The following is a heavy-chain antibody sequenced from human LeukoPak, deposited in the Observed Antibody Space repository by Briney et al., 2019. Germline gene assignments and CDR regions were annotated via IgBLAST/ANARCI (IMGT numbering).Heavy chain of an antibody. CDR2: FDPEDGET. J-gene: IGHJ5*02. CDR3: ATLGYGFDP. D-gene: IGHD2-8*01. V-gene: IGHV1-24*01. CDR1: GYTPTELS. Sequence: ASLKVSRKVSGYTPTELSMHWVRQAPGKGLEWMGGFDPEDGETIYAQKFQGRVTMTEDTSPDTAYMELGSLGSEATAVYYCATLGYGFDPWGQGTLVTVSS.